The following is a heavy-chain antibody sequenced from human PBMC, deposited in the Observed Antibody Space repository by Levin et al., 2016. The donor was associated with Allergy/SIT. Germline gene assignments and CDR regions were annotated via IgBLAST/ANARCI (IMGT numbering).Heavy chain of an antibody. V-gene: IGHV3-23*01. CDR3: VKGRFWAREYFQH. J-gene: IGHJ1*01. CDR2: MTGNGDNI. CDR1: GFTFSDYA. D-gene: IGHD5-24*01. Sequence: GESLKISCAASGFTFSDYAMSWVRQAPGKGLEWVSIMTGNGDNIHYADPVKGRFTISRDNSKNTVSLEMNSLRAEDTATYYCVKGRFWAREYFQHWGQGTLVTVSS.